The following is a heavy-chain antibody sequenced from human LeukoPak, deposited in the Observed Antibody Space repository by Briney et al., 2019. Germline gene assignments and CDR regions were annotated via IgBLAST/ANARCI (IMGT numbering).Heavy chain of an antibody. V-gene: IGHV3-23*01. D-gene: IGHD2-21*01. CDR1: GFSFGSFA. Sequence: GGSLRLSWAASGFSFGSFAMSWVRQAPGKGLEWVAIISGSGGGTYYADSVKGRFTVSRDFFTSTLDLQMTSLRAEDTAVYYCAKEAPHTAVLIALPEWNYIDSWGRGILVSVSS. CDR3: AKEAPHTAVLIALPEWNYIDS. CDR2: ISGSGGGT. J-gene: IGHJ4*02.